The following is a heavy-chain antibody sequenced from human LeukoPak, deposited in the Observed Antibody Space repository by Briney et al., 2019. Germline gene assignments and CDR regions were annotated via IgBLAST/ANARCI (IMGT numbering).Heavy chain of an antibody. Sequence: PGGSLRLSCAASGFTFSSYGMHWVRQAPGKGLERVAVISYDGSNKYYADSVKGRFTISRDNSKNTLYLQMNSLRAEDTAVYYCAKELKAAGIFDYWGQGTLVTVSS. D-gene: IGHD6-13*01. CDR1: GFTFSSYG. CDR3: AKELKAAGIFDY. V-gene: IGHV3-30*18. CDR2: ISYDGSNK. J-gene: IGHJ4*02.